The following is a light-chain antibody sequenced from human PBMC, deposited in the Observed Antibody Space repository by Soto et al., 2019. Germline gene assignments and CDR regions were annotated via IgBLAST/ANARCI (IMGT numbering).Light chain of an antibody. CDR3: QQKYVIPIT. Sequence: DIQMTQSPSSLSASVGDRVTITCRASPSIATYLNWYQHKLGEAPKLLIYAASSLQTGVPSRFSGSGAGTEFTLTSISLQPEEFATYFCQQKYVIPITFGPGTRLEIK. CDR1: PSIATY. CDR2: AAS. V-gene: IGKV1-39*01. J-gene: IGKJ5*01.